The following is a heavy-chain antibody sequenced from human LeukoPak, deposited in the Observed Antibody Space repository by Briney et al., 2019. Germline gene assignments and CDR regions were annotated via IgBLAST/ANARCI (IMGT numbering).Heavy chain of an antibody. V-gene: IGHV3-11*04. CDR2: ISSSGSTI. J-gene: IGHJ4*02. Sequence: GGSLRLSCAASGFTFSDYYMSWIRQAPGKGLEWVSYISSSGSTIYYADSVKGRFTISRDNAKNSLYLQMNSLRAEDTAVYYCARGWATMVRGVMRGVEGDYWGQGTLVTVSS. CDR1: GFTFSDYY. D-gene: IGHD3-10*01. CDR3: ARGWATMVRGVMRGVEGDY.